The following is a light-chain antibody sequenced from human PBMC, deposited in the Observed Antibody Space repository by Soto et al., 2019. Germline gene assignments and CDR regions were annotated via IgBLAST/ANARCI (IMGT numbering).Light chain of an antibody. J-gene: IGKJ1*01. CDR3: QQYDGYSGT. CDR1: QSIGTL. CDR2: DAS. V-gene: IGKV1-5*01. Sequence: DIQMTQSPSTVYASVGDRVTLTCRASQSIGTLLAWYQQKPGEAPKLLIYDASNLERGVSSTFSGSGSGTEFTLTINTLQPEDFATYYCQQYDGYSGTFGPGTKVQIK.